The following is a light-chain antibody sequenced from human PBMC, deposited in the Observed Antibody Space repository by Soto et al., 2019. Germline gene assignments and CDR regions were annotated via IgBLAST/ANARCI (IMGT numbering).Light chain of an antibody. CDR2: GIF. J-gene: IGKJ4*01. CDR3: QQHNKWPLT. Sequence: EIVMTQSPATVSVSPGERATLSCRASQSVNNYLAWYQQKPGQAPRLLVYGIFSRATGVSARFSGSGSGTEFTLTISSLQSEDSAVYYCQQHNKWPLTFGGGTRVEIK. CDR1: QSVNNY. V-gene: IGKV3-15*01.